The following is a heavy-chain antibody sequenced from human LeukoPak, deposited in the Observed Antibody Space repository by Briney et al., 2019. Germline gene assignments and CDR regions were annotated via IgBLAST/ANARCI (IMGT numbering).Heavy chain of an antibody. D-gene: IGHD2-15*01. J-gene: IGHJ4*02. Sequence: PGGSLRLSCAASGFTFSSYAMSWVRQAPGKGLEWVSAISGSGDTKYYADSVKGRFTISRDNSKNTLFLQMNSLRAEDTAVYYCAKDRIWSGGGCQWDYWGQGTLVTVSS. CDR3: AKDRIWSGGGCQWDY. CDR2: ISGSGDTK. V-gene: IGHV3-23*01. CDR1: GFTFSSYA.